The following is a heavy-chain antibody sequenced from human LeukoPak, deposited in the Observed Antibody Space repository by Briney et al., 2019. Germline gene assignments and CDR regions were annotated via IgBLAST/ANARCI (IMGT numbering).Heavy chain of an antibody. CDR2: ISYSGRT. J-gene: IGHJ5*02. D-gene: IGHD2-21*01. Sequence: SEALSLACTVSGDSVSGSYWSWIRQPPGKALEWIGYISYSGRTQYNPSLKSRVTISLDTSANQFSLRLSSMTAADTAVYFCAREFVVVPSDNYFDPWGQGTLVIVSS. CDR3: AREFVVVPSDNYFDP. V-gene: IGHV4-59*02. CDR1: GDSVSGSY.